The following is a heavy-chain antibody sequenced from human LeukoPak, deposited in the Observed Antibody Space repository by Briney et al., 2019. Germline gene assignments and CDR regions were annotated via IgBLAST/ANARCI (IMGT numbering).Heavy chain of an antibody. CDR2: FDPEDGET. Sequence: HRASVKVSCKVSGYTLTELSMHWVRQAPGKGLEWMGGFDPEDGETIYAQKFQGRVTMTEDTSTDTAYMELSSLRSEDTAVYYCATSLVGAAPSYYYYMDVWGKGTTVTISS. CDR3: ATSLVGAAPSYYYYMDV. J-gene: IGHJ6*03. CDR1: GYTLTELS. D-gene: IGHD1-26*01. V-gene: IGHV1-24*01.